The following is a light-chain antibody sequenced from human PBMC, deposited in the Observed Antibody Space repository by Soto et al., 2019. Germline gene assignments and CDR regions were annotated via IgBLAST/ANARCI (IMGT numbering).Light chain of an antibody. CDR2: DVS. J-gene: IGLJ1*01. CDR3: NSYTTSNTRQIV. CDR1: SSDVGGYNY. V-gene: IGLV2-14*01. Sequence: QSVLTQPASVSXSPGQSITISCTGTSSDVGGYNYVSWYQQHPGKAPKFMIYDVSNRPSGVSTRFSGSKSGSTASLTISGLQAEDEADYYCNSYTTSNTRQIVFGTGTKVTVL.